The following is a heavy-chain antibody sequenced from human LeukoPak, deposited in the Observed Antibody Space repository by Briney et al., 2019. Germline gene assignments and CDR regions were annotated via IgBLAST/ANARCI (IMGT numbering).Heavy chain of an antibody. CDR3: ARESDWAFDI. J-gene: IGHJ3*02. V-gene: IGHV3-48*01. D-gene: IGHD2-21*02. CDR2: ISSSSSTI. Sequence: GGSLRLSCAASGFTFSSYSMNWVRQAPGKGLEWVSYISSSSSTIYYSASVKGRFTISRDNTKNTLFLQMNSLRAEDTAVYYCARESDWAFDIWGQGTMVTVSS. CDR1: GFTFSSYS.